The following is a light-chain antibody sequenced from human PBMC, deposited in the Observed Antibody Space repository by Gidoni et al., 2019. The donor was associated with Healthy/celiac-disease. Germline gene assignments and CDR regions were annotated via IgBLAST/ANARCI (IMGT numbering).Light chain of an antibody. J-gene: IGKJ1*01. Sequence: DIVMTQSPLSLPVTPGEPASISCRSSQSLLHSNGYNYLDWYLQKPGQSPQLLIYLGSNRASGVPDRFSGSGSGTDFTLKISRVEAEDVGVYYCMQALQTLGTFXXXTKVEIK. V-gene: IGKV2-28*01. CDR2: LGS. CDR3: MQALQTLGT. CDR1: QSLLHSNGYNY.